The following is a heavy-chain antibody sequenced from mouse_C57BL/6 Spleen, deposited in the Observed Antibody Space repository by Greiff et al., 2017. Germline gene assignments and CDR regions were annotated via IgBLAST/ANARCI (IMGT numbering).Heavy chain of an antibody. J-gene: IGHJ2*01. CDR1: GYAFSSYW. CDR2: IYPGDGDT. CDR3: ARLDYSNFLFYFDY. Sequence: QVQLQQSGAELVKPGASVKISCKASGYAFSSYWMNWVKQRPGKGLEWIGQIYPGDGDTNYNGKFKGKATLTADKSSSTAYMQLSSLTSEDSAVYFCARLDYSNFLFYFDYWGQGTTLTVSS. D-gene: IGHD2-5*01. V-gene: IGHV1-80*01.